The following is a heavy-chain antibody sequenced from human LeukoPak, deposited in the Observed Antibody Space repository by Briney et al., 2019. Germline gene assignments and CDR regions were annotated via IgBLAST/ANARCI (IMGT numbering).Heavy chain of an antibody. CDR3: AKRGSGLYYYYYYMDV. CDR1: GGSFSGYY. J-gene: IGHJ6*03. CDR2: INHSGST. Sequence: PSETLSLTCAVYGGSFSGYYWSWIRQPPGKGLEWIGEINHSGSTNYNPSLKSRGTISVDTAKNQFSLKLSSVTAADTAVYYCAKRGSGLYYYYYYMDVWGKGTTVTVSS. D-gene: IGHD3-10*01. V-gene: IGHV4-34*01.